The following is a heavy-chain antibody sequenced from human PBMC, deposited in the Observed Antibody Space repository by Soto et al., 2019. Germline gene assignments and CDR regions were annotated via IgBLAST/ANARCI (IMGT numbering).Heavy chain of an antibody. J-gene: IGHJ6*02. Sequence: GGSLRLSCAVSGFTFSNYEMNWVRQAPGKGLEWVSYIGTSGRTIYYADSVRGRFTISRDNAKNSPYLQMNSPRAEDTAVYYCARDPAIYSGKFDYGLDVWGQGTTVTVSS. D-gene: IGHD4-4*01. CDR1: GFTFSNYE. V-gene: IGHV3-48*03. CDR2: IGTSGRTI. CDR3: ARDPAIYSGKFDYGLDV.